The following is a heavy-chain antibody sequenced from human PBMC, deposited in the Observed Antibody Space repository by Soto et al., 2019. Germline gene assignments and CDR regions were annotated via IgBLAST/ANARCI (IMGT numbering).Heavy chain of an antibody. Sequence: EVQLVESGGDLVQRGGSLRLSCAASGFPFSYYWMHWVRHTPGKGLDRVARISGDGVTTYYADSVTGRFTVSRDNAKNTLSMQRSGLRAEDTAVYYCAREYYGLLTGYYTDYWGQGTLVSVSS. D-gene: IGHD3-9*01. CDR2: ISGDGVTT. CDR1: GFPFSYYW. J-gene: IGHJ4*02. V-gene: IGHV3-74*01. CDR3: AREYYGLLTGYYTDY.